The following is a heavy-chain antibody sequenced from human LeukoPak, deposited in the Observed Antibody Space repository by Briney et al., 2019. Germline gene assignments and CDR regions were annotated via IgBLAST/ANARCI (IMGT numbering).Heavy chain of an antibody. Sequence: PGGSLRLSCAASGFTFSSYEMNWVRQAPGKGLEWVSYISSSGSTIYYADSVKGRFTISRDNAKNSLYLQMNGLRAEDTAVYYCARDQYCSGGSCYSPLDYWGQGTLVTVSS. D-gene: IGHD2-15*01. CDR1: GFTFSSYE. CDR3: ARDQYCSGGSCYSPLDY. V-gene: IGHV3-48*03. J-gene: IGHJ4*02. CDR2: ISSSGSTI.